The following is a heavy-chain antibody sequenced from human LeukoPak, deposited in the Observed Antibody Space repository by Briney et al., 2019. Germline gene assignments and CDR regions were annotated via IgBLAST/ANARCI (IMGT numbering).Heavy chain of an antibody. CDR3: ARALPTARAFDI. CDR2: IYYSGST. J-gene: IGHJ3*02. V-gene: IGHV4-59*12. CDR1: GGSISSYY. Sequence: SETLSLTCTVSGGSISSYYWGWIRQPPGKGLEWIGYIYYSGSTNYNPSLKSRVTISVDTSKNQFSLKLCSVTAADTAVYYCARALPTARAFDIWGQGTMVTVSS. D-gene: IGHD2-2*01.